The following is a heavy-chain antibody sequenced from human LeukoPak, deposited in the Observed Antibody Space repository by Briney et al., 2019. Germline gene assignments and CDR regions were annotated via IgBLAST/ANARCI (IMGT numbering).Heavy chain of an antibody. V-gene: IGHV4-59*01. Sequence: SETLSLTCTVSGGSISSYYWSWIRQPPGKGLEWIGYIYYSGSTNYNPSLKSRVTISVDTSKNQFSLKLSSVTAADPAVYYCARDLSGVLWFGGQGNLVTVSS. J-gene: IGHJ4*02. CDR2: IYYSGST. CDR3: ARDLSGVLWF. D-gene: IGHD3-10*01. CDR1: GGSISSYY.